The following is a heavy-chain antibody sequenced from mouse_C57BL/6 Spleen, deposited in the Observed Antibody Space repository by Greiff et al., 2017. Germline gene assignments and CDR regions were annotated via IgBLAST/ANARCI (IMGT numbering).Heavy chain of an antibody. CDR2: VYPGDGDT. V-gene: IGHV1-82*01. J-gene: IGHJ3*01. D-gene: IGHD1-1*01. CDR1: GYAFSSSW. CDR3: AREGNYYGSKFPFAY. Sequence: QVQLQQSGPELVKPGASVKISCKASGYAFSSSWMNWVKQRPGKGLEWIGRVYPGDGDTNYNGKFKGKATLTADKSSSTAYMQLSSLTSEDSAVYFCAREGNYYGSKFPFAYWGQGTLVTVSA.